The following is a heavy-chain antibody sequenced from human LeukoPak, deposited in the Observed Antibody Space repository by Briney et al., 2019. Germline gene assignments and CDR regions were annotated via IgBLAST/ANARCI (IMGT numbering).Heavy chain of an antibody. CDR2: ISSSSSTI. CDR1: GVTFSSYP. D-gene: IGHD1-26*01. V-gene: IGHV3-48*04. J-gene: IGHJ4*01. CDR3: VRDGSGGDLLLHY. Sequence: PGGSLRLSCAASGVTFSSYPMNWVRQAPGKGLEWISFISSSSSTIFYADSVKGRFTVSRDNAKNSLYLRMNSLRVEDTAIYYCVRDGSGGDLLLHYWGQGTLVTVSS.